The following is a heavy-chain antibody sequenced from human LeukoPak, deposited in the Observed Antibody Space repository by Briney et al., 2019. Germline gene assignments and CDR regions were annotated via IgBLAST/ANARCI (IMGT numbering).Heavy chain of an antibody. Sequence: GGSLRLSCAASGFTFSSYSMNWVRQAPGKALEWVSSIISSSSNIFYVDSAKGRFTISRDNAKNSLYLQRNSLTAEDTAVYYCARDFRKPGAGAFDVWGQGTMVTVSS. CDR3: ARDFRKPGAGAFDV. CDR2: IISSSSNI. V-gene: IGHV3-21*01. J-gene: IGHJ3*01. D-gene: IGHD3-10*01. CDR1: GFTFSSYS.